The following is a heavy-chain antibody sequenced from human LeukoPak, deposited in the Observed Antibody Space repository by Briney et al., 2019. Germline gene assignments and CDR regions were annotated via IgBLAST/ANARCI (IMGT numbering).Heavy chain of an antibody. CDR3: ARDLKGFNL. J-gene: IGHJ5*02. CDR1: GFTFSSYD. V-gene: IGHV3-7*01. CDR2: IKQDGSQK. Sequence: GGSLRLSCEASGFTFSSYDMNWVRQAPGKGLEWVANIKQDGSQKFYLDSVKGRFTISRDNGNNSLYLHMSRLRVEDTAVYYCARDLKGFNLWGQGALVTVSS.